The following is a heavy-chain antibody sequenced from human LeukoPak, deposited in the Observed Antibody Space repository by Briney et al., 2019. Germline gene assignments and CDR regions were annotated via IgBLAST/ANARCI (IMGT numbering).Heavy chain of an antibody. D-gene: IGHD4-17*01. V-gene: IGHV3-21*01. Sequence: PGGSLRLSRSASGFTFSSYSMNWVRQAPGKGLEWVSSISSSSSYIYYADSVKGRFTISRDNAKNSLYLQMNSLRAEDTAVYYCARDRGDDYGDFDYWGQGTLVTVSS. J-gene: IGHJ4*02. CDR2: ISSSSSYI. CDR3: ARDRGDDYGDFDY. CDR1: GFTFSSYS.